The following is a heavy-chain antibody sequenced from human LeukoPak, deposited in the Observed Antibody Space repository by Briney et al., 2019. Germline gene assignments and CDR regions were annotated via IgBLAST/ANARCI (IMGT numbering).Heavy chain of an antibody. D-gene: IGHD5-12*01. J-gene: IGHJ4*02. V-gene: IGHV1-69*13. CDR3: ARPEVATTYFDF. CDR2: LTPIFGTA. Sequence: SVKVSCKVSGGTFSTYEINWVRQAPGQGLEWMGGLTPIFGTANYAQKSQGRVKITADESTSTRCMELSSLTSEDTAVYYCARPEVATTYFDFWGQGTLVTVSS. CDR1: GGTFSTYE.